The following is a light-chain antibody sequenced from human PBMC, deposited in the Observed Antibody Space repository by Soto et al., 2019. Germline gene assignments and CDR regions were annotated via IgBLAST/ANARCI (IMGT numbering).Light chain of an antibody. J-gene: IGKJ1*01. CDR1: QSVSSN. Sequence: ETVMTQSPATLSVSPGERATLSCRASQSVSSNLAWYQQKPGQAPRLLMYGASTRATDIPARFSGSASGTEFTLTISSLQSEDFAVYYCQQYNNWPRTFGQGTKVEIK. V-gene: IGKV3-15*01. CDR3: QQYNNWPRT. CDR2: GAS.